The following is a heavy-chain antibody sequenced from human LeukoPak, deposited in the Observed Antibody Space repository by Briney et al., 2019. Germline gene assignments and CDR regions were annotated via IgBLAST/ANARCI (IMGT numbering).Heavy chain of an antibody. CDR3: ARAGGVTGTTSCDY. J-gene: IGHJ4*02. CDR1: GYTFTSYG. CDR2: ISAYNGNT. Sequence: ASVKVSCKASGYTFTSYGISWVRQAPGQGVEWMGWISAYNGNTNYAQKLQGRVSMTTDTSTSTAYMEPRSLRSDDTAVYYCARAGGVTGTTSCDYWGQGTLVTVSS. D-gene: IGHD1-7*01. V-gene: IGHV1-18*01.